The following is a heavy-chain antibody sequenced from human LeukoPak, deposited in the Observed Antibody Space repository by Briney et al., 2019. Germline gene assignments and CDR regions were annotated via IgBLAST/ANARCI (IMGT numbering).Heavy chain of an antibody. J-gene: IGHJ3*02. CDR3: ARGHRIVGAKRGGTFDI. Sequence: SETLSLTCAVYGGSFSGYYWSWIRQPPGKGLDWIGKFNHSGSTNYNPSLKSRVTISVDTSKNQFSLKLSSVTAADTAVYYCARGHRIVGAKRGGTFDIWGQGTMVTVSS. CDR2: FNHSGST. D-gene: IGHD1-26*01. V-gene: IGHV4-34*01. CDR1: GGSFSGYY.